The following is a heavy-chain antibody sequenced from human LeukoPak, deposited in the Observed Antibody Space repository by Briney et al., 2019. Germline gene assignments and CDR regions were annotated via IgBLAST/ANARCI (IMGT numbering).Heavy chain of an antibody. CDR2: TNPNSGGT. J-gene: IGHJ4*02. V-gene: IGHV1-2*02. D-gene: IGHD7-27*01. CDR1: GYTFTGYY. Sequence: ASVKVSCKASGYTFTGYYMHWVRQAPGQGLEWMGWTNPNSGGTNYAQKFQGRVTMTGDTSISTAYMELSRLRSDDTAVYYCARGGTNWGYYFDYWGQGTLVTVSS. CDR3: ARGGTNWGYYFDY.